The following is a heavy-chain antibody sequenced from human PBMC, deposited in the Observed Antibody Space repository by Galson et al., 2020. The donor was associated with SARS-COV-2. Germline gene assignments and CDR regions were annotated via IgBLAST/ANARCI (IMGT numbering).Heavy chain of an antibody. J-gene: IGHJ1*01. V-gene: IGHV3-11*04. CDR3: ARVGDCSGGICYGAEYFQH. Sequence: GEYLKISCADSGFTFSDYFMSWVRQAPGKGPEWVAYISSSGSSINYADSVKGRFTISRDNAKNSLNLQMNSLRVEDTAVYYCARVGDCSGGICYGAEYFQHWGQGTLVTVSS. D-gene: IGHD2-15*01. CDR2: ISSSGSSI. CDR1: GFTFSDYF.